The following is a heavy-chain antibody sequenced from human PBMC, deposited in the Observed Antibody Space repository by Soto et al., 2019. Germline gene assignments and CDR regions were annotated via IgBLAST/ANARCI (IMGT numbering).Heavy chain of an antibody. CDR3: DRDENYDFLSGSKGYRDV. CDR1: GYTFTSYY. J-gene: IGHJ6*03. V-gene: IGHV1-46*03. CDR2: INSSGGST. D-gene: IGHD3-3*01. Sequence: QVQLVQSGAEVKKPGASVKVSCKASGYTFTSYYMHWVRQAPGQGLEWMGIINSSGGSTSYAQKCHSRVTMTRDTSTSNVYMELISLRAEDTAVYYYDRDENYDFLSGSKGYRDVWGRGTTVTLFS.